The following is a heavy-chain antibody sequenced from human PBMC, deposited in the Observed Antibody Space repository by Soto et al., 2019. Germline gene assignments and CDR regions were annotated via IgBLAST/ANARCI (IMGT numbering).Heavy chain of an antibody. CDR1: GYTFTSYA. J-gene: IGHJ6*02. CDR2: INAGNGNT. D-gene: IGHD3-10*01. V-gene: IGHV1-3*01. Sequence: QVQLVQSGAEVKKPGASVKVSCKASGYTFTSYAMHWVRQAPGQRLEWMGWINAGNGNTKYSQKFQGRVTITRDTSASTAYMELRRLRSEDTAVYYCVRGPLLWGDVWGQGTTVTVSS. CDR3: VRGPLLWGDV.